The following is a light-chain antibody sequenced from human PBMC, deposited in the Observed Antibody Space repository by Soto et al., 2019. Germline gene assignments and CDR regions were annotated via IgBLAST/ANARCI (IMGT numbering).Light chain of an antibody. CDR2: DPS. J-gene: IGKJ3*01. V-gene: IGKV3-11*01. Sequence: EIVLTQSPDTLSLFPGERATLSCRASQNVGNYLAWYQEKPGQAPRLLISDPSNRATGIPARFSGSGSGTDFTLTISGLEPDDFALYFCQQRADWPITFGPGTKVDIK. CDR1: QNVGNY. CDR3: QQRADWPIT.